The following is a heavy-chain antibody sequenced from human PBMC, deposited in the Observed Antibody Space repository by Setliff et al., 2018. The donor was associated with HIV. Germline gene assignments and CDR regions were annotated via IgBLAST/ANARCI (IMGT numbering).Heavy chain of an antibody. V-gene: IGHV1-18*01. CDR1: GYNFENYA. J-gene: IGHJ6*02. Sequence: ASVKVSCKTSGYNFENYAINWVRQAPGQGLEWMGWISTYSDEASYAQNLYDRVTMTTDTSTSTAYMELRSLRFDDTAVYYCARDVEHMMDVWGQGTTVTVSS. CDR3: ARDVEHMMDV. CDR2: ISTYSDEA.